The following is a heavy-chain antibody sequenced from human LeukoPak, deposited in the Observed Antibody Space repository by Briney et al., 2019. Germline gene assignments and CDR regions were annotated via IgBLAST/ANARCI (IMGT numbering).Heavy chain of an antibody. CDR2: ISYDGSNR. V-gene: IGHV3-30*04. CDR1: GFTFSTYA. J-gene: IGHJ4*02. D-gene: IGHD3-9*01. CDR3: ARAGVTGATTFDY. Sequence: GGSLRLSCAASGFTFSTYAMHWVRQAPGKGLEWVAVISYDGSNRYYADSLKGRFTISRDNAKNSLYLQMNSLRADDTAVYYCARAGVTGATTFDYWGQGTLVTVSS.